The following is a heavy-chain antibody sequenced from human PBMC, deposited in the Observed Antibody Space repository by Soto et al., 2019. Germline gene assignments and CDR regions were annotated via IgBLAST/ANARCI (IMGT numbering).Heavy chain of an antibody. V-gene: IGHV3-30-3*01. Sequence: PGGFLRLSCAASGFNFKTYAMHWVRQAPGKGLEWVTVISDDGTNKLYADSVQGRFSISRDDSQNMVFLQMNSLRPDDSGVYYCARGGPDGGYRALESWGQGTLDTVSS. J-gene: IGHJ4*02. CDR3: ARGGPDGGYRALES. CDR2: ISDDGTNK. CDR1: GFNFKTYA. D-gene: IGHD5-12*01.